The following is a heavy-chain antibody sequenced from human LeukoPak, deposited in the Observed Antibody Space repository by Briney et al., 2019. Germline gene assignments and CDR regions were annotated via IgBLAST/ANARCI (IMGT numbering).Heavy chain of an antibody. CDR2: IYYSGST. V-gene: IGHV4-39*01. Sequence: SETLSLTCTVSGGSISSSSYYWGWIRQPPGKGLEWIGSIYYSGSTYNNPPLKSRVTISVDTSKNQFSLKLSSVTAADTAVYYCARLLGGAGTVLPPNWGQGTLVTVSS. CDR3: ARLLGGAGTVLPPN. J-gene: IGHJ4*02. D-gene: IGHD6-19*01. CDR1: GGSISSSSYY.